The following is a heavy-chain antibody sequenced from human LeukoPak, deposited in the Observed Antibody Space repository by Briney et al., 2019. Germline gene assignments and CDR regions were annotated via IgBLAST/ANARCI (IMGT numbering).Heavy chain of an antibody. V-gene: IGHV3-7*04. CDR2: IKQDGSQK. D-gene: IGHD2-15*01. CDR3: ARSYSLFDY. CDR1: GXTFSSYW. J-gene: IGHJ4*02. Sequence: GGSLRLSCAASGXTFSSYWMGWVRQAPGKGLEWVANIKQDGSQKYYVDSVKGRFTISRDNAKNSLYLQMNSLRAEDTAVYYCARSYSLFDYWGQGTLVTVSS.